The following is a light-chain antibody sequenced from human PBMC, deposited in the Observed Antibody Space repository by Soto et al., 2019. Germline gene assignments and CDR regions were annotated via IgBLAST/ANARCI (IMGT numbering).Light chain of an antibody. CDR2: DVN. CDR1: SGDVDPYNY. Sequence: QSALTQPPSVSGSPGQSVTISCTGTSGDVDPYNYVSWYQQHPGRAPKLVIYDVNMRPSGVPDRFSGSKSGDTSSLTISGLQAEDEADYYCCSYVGTPLVGGGTKVTAL. CDR3: CSYVGTPL. J-gene: IGLJ2*01. V-gene: IGLV2-11*01.